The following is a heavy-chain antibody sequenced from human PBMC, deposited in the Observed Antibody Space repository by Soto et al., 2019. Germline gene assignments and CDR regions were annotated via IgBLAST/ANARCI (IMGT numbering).Heavy chain of an antibody. CDR1: GYTFTSYY. V-gene: IGHV1-46*01. J-gene: IGHJ4*02. Sequence: QVQLVQSGAKVKNPGASVKVSCKASGYTFTSYYLHWVRQAHGQGLERMRIINTSGGSTTYAQKSQCRVNMTRDTSTSTDYMELNSLRSEDTAVYYCARGSLAVAFNYWGQGTLVTVSS. D-gene: IGHD2-21*01. CDR3: ARGSLAVAFNY. CDR2: INTSGGST.